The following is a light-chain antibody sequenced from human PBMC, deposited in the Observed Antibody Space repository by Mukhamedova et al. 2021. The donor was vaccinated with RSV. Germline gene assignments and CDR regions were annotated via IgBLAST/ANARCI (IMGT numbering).Light chain of an antibody. Sequence: GTNSDVGSYNLVSWYQQYPGKAPQLMIYEDTKRPSGVSNRFSGSKSGNAASLTISGLQAEDEADYYCSSYAGSGTWVFGGGTKLT. J-gene: IGLJ3*02. CDR2: EDT. V-gene: IGLV2-23*01. CDR3: SSYAGSGTWV. CDR1: NSDVGSYNL.